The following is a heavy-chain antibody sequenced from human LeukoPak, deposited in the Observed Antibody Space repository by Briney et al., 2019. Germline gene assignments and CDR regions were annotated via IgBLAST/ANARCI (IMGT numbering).Heavy chain of an antibody. V-gene: IGHV3-21*01. D-gene: IGHD1-26*01. J-gene: IGHJ4*02. CDR3: ARDKIVGPTRFDY. CDR1: GFTFSSYS. CDR2: ISSSSSYI. Sequence: GGSLRLSCAASGFTFSSYSMNWVRQAPGKGLEWVSSISSSSSYIYYADSVKGRFTISRDNAKNSLYLQMNSLRAEDTAVYYCARDKIVGPTRFDYWGQGTLVTVSS.